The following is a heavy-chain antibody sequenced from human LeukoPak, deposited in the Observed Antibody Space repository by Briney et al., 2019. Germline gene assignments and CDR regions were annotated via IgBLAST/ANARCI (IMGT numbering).Heavy chain of an antibody. CDR3: AKSGLNRFDY. J-gene: IGHJ4*02. CDR2: ISSSSSTI. CDR1: GFTFSSYS. Sequence: GGSLRLSCAASGFTFSSYSMNWVRQAPGKGLEWVSYISSSSSTIYYADSVKGRFTISRDNSKNTLYLQMNSLRAEDTAVYYCAKSGLNRFDYWGQGTLVTVSS. V-gene: IGHV3-48*01. D-gene: IGHD2-15*01.